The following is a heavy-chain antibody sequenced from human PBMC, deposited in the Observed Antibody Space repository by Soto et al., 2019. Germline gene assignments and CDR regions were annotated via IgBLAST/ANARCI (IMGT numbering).Heavy chain of an antibody. CDR1: GFTFSNYA. CDR2: ISGSGGST. J-gene: IGHJ4*02. Sequence: EVQLLESGGGLVQPGGSLRLSCAASGFTFSNYAVTWVRQAPGTGPEWVSTISGSGGSTSYADSVKGRFTISRNISKNTLYRQMDSLRAEDTAVYYCAKDQGSSWYEIDYWGQGTLVTVSS. V-gene: IGHV3-23*01. CDR3: AKDQGSSWYEIDY. D-gene: IGHD6-13*01.